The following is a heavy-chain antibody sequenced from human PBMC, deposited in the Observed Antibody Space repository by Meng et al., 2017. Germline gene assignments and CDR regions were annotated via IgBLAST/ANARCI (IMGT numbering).Heavy chain of an antibody. D-gene: IGHD6-6*01. CDR2: ISSSSSYI. V-gene: IGHV3-21*01. CDR3: ARWLISAAPFDY. CDR1: GFTFSSYS. Sequence: EVQLVESGGVPVKPGGSLRLSCAASGFTFSSYSMNWVRQAPGKELEWVSSISSSSSYIYYADSVKGRFTISRDNAKNSLYLQMNSLRAEDTAVYYCARWLISAAPFDYWGQGTLVTVSS. J-gene: IGHJ4*02.